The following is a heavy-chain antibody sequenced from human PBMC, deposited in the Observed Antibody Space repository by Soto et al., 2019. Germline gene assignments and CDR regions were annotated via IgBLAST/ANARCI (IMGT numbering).Heavy chain of an antibody. CDR3: THSPGVYGNYHFDA. J-gene: IGHJ4*02. Sequence: SETLSLTCTVSGASISTSGYYWGWIRQPPGKRLEWIGTVSYSGSTYYNPSLKSRLTISIDTSKNQFSLKLSSVTAADTAVYYCTHSPGVYGNYHFDAWGQGTLVTVSS. D-gene: IGHD3-22*01. V-gene: IGHV4-39*01. CDR2: VSYSGST. CDR1: GASISTSGYY.